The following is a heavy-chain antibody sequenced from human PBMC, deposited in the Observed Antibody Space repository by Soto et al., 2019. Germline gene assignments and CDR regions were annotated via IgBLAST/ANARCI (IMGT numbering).Heavy chain of an antibody. Sequence: GESLKISCKGSGYSFTSYWISWVRQMPGKGLEWMGRIGPSDSYTNYSPSFQGHVTISADKSISTAYLQWSSLKASDTAMYYCAVGSSIAAAGTDYWGQGTLVTVSS. CDR2: IGPSDSYT. J-gene: IGHJ4*02. CDR3: AVGSSIAAAGTDY. V-gene: IGHV5-10-1*01. CDR1: GYSFTSYW. D-gene: IGHD6-13*01.